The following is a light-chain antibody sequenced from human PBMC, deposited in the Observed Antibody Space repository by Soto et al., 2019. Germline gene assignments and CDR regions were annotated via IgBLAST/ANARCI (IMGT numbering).Light chain of an antibody. CDR1: SSDLGGYKS. CDR2: EVN. J-gene: IGLJ2*01. V-gene: IGLV2-14*01. CDR3: ISYKRGSTF. Sequence: QSALTQPASVSGSPGQSITISCTGVSSDLGGYKSVSWYQQHPGKAPQLIIYEVNNRPSGVSNRYTGSTSGNTASLTISGLQAEDEGDYYCISYKRGSTFFGGGTKLTVL.